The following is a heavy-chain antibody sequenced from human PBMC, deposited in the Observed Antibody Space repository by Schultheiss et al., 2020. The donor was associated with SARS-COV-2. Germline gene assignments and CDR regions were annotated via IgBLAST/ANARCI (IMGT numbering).Heavy chain of an antibody. D-gene: IGHD3-3*01. J-gene: IGHJ6*02. V-gene: IGHV3-21*01. CDR3: ARYFLGRYALDV. CDR1: GFTFSRYA. CDR2: ITSSSSHI. Sequence: GESLKISCAASGFTFSRYAMSWVRQAPGKGLEWVSWITSSSSHIYNADSLKGRFTISRDNAKNSLYLQMNSLRAEDTAVYYCARYFLGRYALDVWGQGTTVTVSS.